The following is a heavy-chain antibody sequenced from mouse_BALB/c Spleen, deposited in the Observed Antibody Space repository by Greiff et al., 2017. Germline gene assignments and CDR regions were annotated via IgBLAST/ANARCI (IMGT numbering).Heavy chain of an antibody. CDR3: ARDARDYDWFAY. Sequence: EVNVVESGGGLVQPGGSLRLSCATSGFTFSDFYMEWVRQPPGKRLEWIAASRNKANDYTTEYSASVKGRFIVSRDTSQSILYLQMNALRAEDTAIYYCARDARDYDWFAYWGQGTLVTVSA. D-gene: IGHD2-4*01. J-gene: IGHJ3*01. V-gene: IGHV7-1*02. CDR2: SRNKANDYTT. CDR1: GFTFSDFY.